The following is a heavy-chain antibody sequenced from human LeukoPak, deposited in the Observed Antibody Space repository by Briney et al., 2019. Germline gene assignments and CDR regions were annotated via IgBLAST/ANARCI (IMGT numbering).Heavy chain of an antibody. Sequence: PSVKVSCKASGGTFSSYSISWVRQAPGQGLEWMGRVIPIFGIANYAQKFQGRVTITADKSTSTAYIELSSLRSEDTAVYYCARCRDSSGWYYFDYWGQGTLVTVSS. V-gene: IGHV1-69*02. CDR1: GGTFSSYS. CDR3: ARCRDSSGWYYFDY. D-gene: IGHD6-19*01. J-gene: IGHJ4*02. CDR2: VIPIFGIA.